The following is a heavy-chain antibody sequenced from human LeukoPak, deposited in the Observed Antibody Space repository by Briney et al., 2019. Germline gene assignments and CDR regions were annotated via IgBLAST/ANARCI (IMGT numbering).Heavy chain of an antibody. J-gene: IGHJ4*02. Sequence: GGSLRLSCAASGSSFSSYAMHWVRQAPGKGLEWMAVISYDGSNKYHADSVKGRFTISRDNAKNSLYLQMNSLRVEDTAVYYCARCTTGRTFGSLREIKRSREIDYWGQGTLVTVSS. CDR3: ARCTTGRTFGSLREIKRSREIDY. D-gene: IGHD1-1*01. V-gene: IGHV3-30*04. CDR1: GSSFSSYA. CDR2: ISYDGSNK.